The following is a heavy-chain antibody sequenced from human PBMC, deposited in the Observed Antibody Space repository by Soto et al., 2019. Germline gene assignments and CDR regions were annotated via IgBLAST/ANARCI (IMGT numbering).Heavy chain of an antibody. Sequence: GGSLRLSCAASGFTFSSYSMNWVRQAPGKGLEWVSSISSSSSYIYYADSVKGRFTISRDNAKNSLYLQMNGLRAEDTAVYYCARGSSSFPYYYYYYYMDVWGKGTTVTVSS. J-gene: IGHJ6*03. CDR2: ISSSSSYI. CDR1: GFTFSSYS. V-gene: IGHV3-21*01. CDR3: ARGSSSFPYYYYYYYMDV. D-gene: IGHD6-6*01.